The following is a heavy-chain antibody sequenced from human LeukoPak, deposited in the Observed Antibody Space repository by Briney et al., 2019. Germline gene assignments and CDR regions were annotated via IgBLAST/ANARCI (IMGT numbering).Heavy chain of an antibody. V-gene: IGHV1-2*02. CDR2: INPNSGGT. D-gene: IGHD2-15*01. CDR1: GYTFTGYY. CDR3: ASTDIVVVVAAFIQPLPTI. J-gene: IGHJ4*02. Sequence: GASVKVSCKASGYTFTGYYMHWVRQAPGQGLEWMGWINPNSGGTNYAQKFQGRVTMTRDTSISTAYMELSRLRSDGTAVYYCASTDIVVVVAAFIQPLPTIWGQGTLVTVSS.